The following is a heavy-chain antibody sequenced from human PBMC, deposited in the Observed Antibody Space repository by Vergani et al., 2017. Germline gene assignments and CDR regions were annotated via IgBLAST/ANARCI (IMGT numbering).Heavy chain of an antibody. CDR1: GFSLSNARMG. CDR2: IFSNDEK. V-gene: IGHV2-26*01. J-gene: IGHJ5*02. CDR3: ARSDDYGDYGPWNWFDP. D-gene: IGHD4-17*01. Sequence: QVTLKESGPVLVKPTETLTLTCTVSGFSLSNARMGVSWIRQPPGKALDWLEHIFSNDEKSYSTSLKSRLTISKDTSKSQVVLTMTNMDPVDTATYYCARSDDYGDYGPWNWFDPWGQGTLVTVSS.